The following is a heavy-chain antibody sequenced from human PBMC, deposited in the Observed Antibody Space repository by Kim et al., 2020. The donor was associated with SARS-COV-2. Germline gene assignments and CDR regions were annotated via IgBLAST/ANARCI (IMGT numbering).Heavy chain of an antibody. V-gene: IGHV4-4*07. CDR2: IYTSGST. J-gene: IGHJ4*02. D-gene: IGHD1-1*01. CDR3: ARGVGTNWNDYFDH. Sequence: SETLSLTFTVSGGSIGNYYWNWLRQPAGKGLEWIGRIYTSGSTKYNPSLETRVTMSVDTSKNQFSLMLSSVTAADTAVYYCARGVGTNWNDYFDHWGQGTLVTVSS. CDR1: GGSIGNYY.